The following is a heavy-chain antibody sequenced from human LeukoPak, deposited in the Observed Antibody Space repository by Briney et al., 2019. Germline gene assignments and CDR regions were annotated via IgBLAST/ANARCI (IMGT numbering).Heavy chain of an antibody. CDR2: ISYDGTNK. D-gene: IGHD3-22*01. CDR3: ARSHRPYDRGHYYGMDV. V-gene: IGHV3-30*09. Sequence: GGSLRLSCAASGFTFSDYAIHWVRQAPAKGLEWVAVISYDGTNKYYADSVKGRFAISRDNSKNALYLQMKSLRTEDTAEYYCARSHRPYDRGHYYGMDVWGQGTTVTVSS. CDR1: GFTFSDYA. J-gene: IGHJ6*02.